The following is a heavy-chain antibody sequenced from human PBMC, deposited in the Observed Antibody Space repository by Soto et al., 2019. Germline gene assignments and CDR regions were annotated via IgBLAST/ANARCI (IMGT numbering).Heavy chain of an antibody. V-gene: IGHV4-4*07. D-gene: IGHD6-6*01. CDR1: GGSISSYY. Sequence: PSETLSLTCTVSGGSISSYYWSWIRQPAGKGLEWIGRIYTSGSTNYNPSLKSRFTMSVYTSKNQFSLKLSSVTAADTAVYYCARDRSSSSRGDWFDPWGQGTLVTVSS. J-gene: IGHJ5*02. CDR3: ARDRSSSSRGDWFDP. CDR2: IYTSGST.